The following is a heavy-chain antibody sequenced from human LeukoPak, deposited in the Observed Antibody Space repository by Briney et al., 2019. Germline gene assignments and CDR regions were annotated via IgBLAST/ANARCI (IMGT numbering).Heavy chain of an antibody. D-gene: IGHD6-6*01. V-gene: IGHV3-48*02. CDR3: AREYSSSSGSVSDY. J-gene: IGHJ4*02. CDR1: GFTFSSYN. Sequence: GWSLTLSCPASGFTFSSYNMNWVRQAPGKGLEWVSYITSISSTIYYAGSVKDRFTISRDNANNSLYLQVNSLRDEDTAVYYFAREYSSSSGSVSDYWGQGTLVTVSS. CDR2: ITSISSTI.